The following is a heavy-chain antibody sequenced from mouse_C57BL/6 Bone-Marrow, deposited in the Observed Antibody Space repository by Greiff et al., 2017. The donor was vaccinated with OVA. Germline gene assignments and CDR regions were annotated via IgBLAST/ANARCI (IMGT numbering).Heavy chain of an antibody. CDR1: GYTFTNYW. CDR3: ARYYSNYWYFDV. Sequence: VQLQESGAELVRPGTSVKMSCKASGYTFTNYWIGWAKQRPGHGLEWIGDIYPGGGYTNYNEKFKGKATLTADKSSSTAYMQFSSLTSEDSAIYYCARYYSNYWYFDVWGTGTTVTVSS. J-gene: IGHJ1*03. CDR2: IYPGGGYT. V-gene: IGHV1-63*01. D-gene: IGHD2-5*01.